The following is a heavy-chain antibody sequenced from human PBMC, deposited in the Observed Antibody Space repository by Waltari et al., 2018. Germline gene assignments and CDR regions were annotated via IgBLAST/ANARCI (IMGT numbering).Heavy chain of an antibody. CDR3: TTHGGWAFDY. J-gene: IGHJ4*02. CDR1: GLSLSTSW. V-gene: IGHV3-7*01. D-gene: IGHD6-19*01. Sequence: EVQLVESGGDLVQPGGSLRLSCAASGLSLSTSWMHWVRRPPGKGLEWVANIRPHGSETYYVDSVKGRFTISRDNAKNSLYLQMNSLRAEDTAVYYCTTHGGWAFDYWGQGTLVTVSS. CDR2: IRPHGSET.